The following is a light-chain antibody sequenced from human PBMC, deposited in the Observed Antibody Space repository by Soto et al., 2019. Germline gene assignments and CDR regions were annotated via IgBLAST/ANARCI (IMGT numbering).Light chain of an antibody. V-gene: IGKV4-1*01. J-gene: IGKJ1*01. Sequence: DIVMTQSPDSLAVSLGERATINCKSSQRVLYSSNNKNYLVWYQQKPGQPPKLLIYWASTRESGVPDRFSGSGSGTDFTLTISSLQAEDVAVYYCQQDYTTPWTFGQGTKVEIK. CDR1: QRVLYSSNNKNY. CDR3: QQDYTTPWT. CDR2: WAS.